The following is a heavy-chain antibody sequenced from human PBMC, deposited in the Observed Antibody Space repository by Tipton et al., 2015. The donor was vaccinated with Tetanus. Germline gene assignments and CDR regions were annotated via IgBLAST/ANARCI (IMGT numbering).Heavy chain of an antibody. D-gene: IGHD3-3*01. CDR2: IYYYTERT. J-gene: IGHJ4*02. CDR1: GASINAGGYL. V-gene: IGHV4-31*02. CDR3: ARIHDYWSGYFDF. Sequence: LRLSCNVSGASINAGGYLWTWVRQHPGKGLEWIGNIYYYTERTSHTPSLDSRVSISVDTSKNQFSLRLNSVTAADTAVYYCARIHDYWSGYFDFWGQGTLVTVSP.